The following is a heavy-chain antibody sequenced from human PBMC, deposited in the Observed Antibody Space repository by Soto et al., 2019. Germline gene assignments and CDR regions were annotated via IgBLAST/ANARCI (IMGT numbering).Heavy chain of an antibody. J-gene: IGHJ4*02. CDR2: ISASGGSI. CDR3: AKDLTEASDY. CDR1: GFTFGSYA. V-gene: IGHV3-23*01. Sequence: EVQLLESGGGLVQPGGSLRLSCAASGFTFGSYAVSWVRQAPGKGLAWVSSISASGGSIYYADPVKGRFTISRDNSKNTLYLQVNSLRAEDTAVYYCAKDLTEASDYWGQGTLVTVSS. D-gene: IGHD1-20*01.